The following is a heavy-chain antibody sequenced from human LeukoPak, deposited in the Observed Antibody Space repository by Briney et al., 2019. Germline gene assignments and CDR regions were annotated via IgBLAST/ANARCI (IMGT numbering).Heavy chain of an antibody. CDR1: GGSFSGYY. CDR2: VNHSGST. V-gene: IGHV4-34*01. D-gene: IGHD3-3*01. Sequence: SETLSLTCAVYGGSFSGYYWSWIRQPPGKGLEWIGEVNHSGSTNYNPSLKSRVTISVDTSKNQFSLKLSSVTAADTAVYYCARELVDYDFWSGYYPKYYFDYWGQGTLVTVSS. J-gene: IGHJ4*02. CDR3: ARELVDYDFWSGYYPKYYFDY.